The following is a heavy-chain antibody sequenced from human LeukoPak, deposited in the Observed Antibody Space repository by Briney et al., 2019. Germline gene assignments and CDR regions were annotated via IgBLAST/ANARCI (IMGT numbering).Heavy chain of an antibody. Sequence: SETLSLTCTVSGGSIRSTNYYWAWIRQPPGKGLEWIGSIYQTGSTYYNPSLKSRVTISVVTSKNQFSLKLSSVTAADTAVYYCAKSGGPYYYDSSGYSFDYWGQGTLVTVSS. CDR2: IYQTGST. J-gene: IGHJ4*02. CDR1: GGSIRSTNYY. V-gene: IGHV4-39*07. D-gene: IGHD3-22*01. CDR3: AKSGGPYYYDSSGYSFDY.